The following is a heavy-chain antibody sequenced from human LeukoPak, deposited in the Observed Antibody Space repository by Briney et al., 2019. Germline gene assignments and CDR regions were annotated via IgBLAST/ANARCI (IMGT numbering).Heavy chain of an antibody. CDR1: GGSISSASYF. V-gene: IGHV4-39*01. CDR3: AKAGVRYSDSSALYAFDF. Sequence: SETLSLTCTVSGGSISSASYFWGWIRQPPGKGLEWIGTLYYSGSTYYSASLKSRVTMSGDTSRNQFSLRLSSVNAADSAVYYCAKAGVRYSDSSALYAFDFWGPGTMVTVSS. CDR2: LYYSGST. J-gene: IGHJ3*01. D-gene: IGHD3-22*01.